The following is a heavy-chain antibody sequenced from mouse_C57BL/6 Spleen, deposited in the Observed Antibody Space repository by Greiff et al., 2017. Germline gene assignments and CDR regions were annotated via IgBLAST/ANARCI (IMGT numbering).Heavy chain of an antibody. CDR3: ARSYSNYWYFDV. D-gene: IGHD2-5*01. J-gene: IGHJ1*03. Sequence: EVQGVESGPELVKPGASVKIPCKASGYTFTDYNMDWVKQSHGKSLEWIGDINPNNGGTIYNQKFKGKATLTVDKSSSTAYMVLRSLTSEDTAVYYCARSYSNYWYFDVWGTGTTVTVSS. CDR2: INPNNGGT. CDR1: GYTFTDYN. V-gene: IGHV1-18*01.